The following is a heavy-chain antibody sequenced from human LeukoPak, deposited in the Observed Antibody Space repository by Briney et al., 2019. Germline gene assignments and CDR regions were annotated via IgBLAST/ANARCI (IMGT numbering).Heavy chain of an antibody. D-gene: IGHD3-3*01. J-gene: IGHJ4*02. V-gene: IGHV3-30*02. CDR2: IWYGGSNK. CDR1: GFTFSSYG. CDR3: AKDARNVWSGYYFEYFDY. Sequence: PGGSLRLSCAAPGFTFSSYGMHWVRQAPGKGLEWVAVIWYGGSNKYYADSVKGRFTISRDNSKNTLYLQMNSLRAEDTAVYYCAKDARNVWSGYYFEYFDYWGQGTLVTVSS.